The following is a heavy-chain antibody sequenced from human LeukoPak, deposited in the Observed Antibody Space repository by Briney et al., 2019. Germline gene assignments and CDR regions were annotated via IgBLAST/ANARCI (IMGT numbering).Heavy chain of an antibody. CDR3: ARDEDTSALSEY. CDR2: ISNTGGRT. D-gene: IGHD2/OR15-2a*01. Sequence: GGSLRLSCAGSGFNFGRNTISWVRKAPGRGLEWVSAISNTGGRTDYADSVRGRFTISRDNSKSTLYLQMDSLRAEDTAVYYCARDEDTSALSEYWGQGTLVTVSS. V-gene: IGHV3-23*01. CDR1: GFNFGRNT. J-gene: IGHJ4*02.